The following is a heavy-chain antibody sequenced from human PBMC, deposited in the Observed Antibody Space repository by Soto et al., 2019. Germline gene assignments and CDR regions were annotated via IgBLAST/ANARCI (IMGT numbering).Heavy chain of an antibody. CDR3: ARTPRDGSTPWFDY. CDR2: INHSGST. V-gene: IGHV4-34*01. J-gene: IGHJ4*02. Sequence: PSETLSLTCAVYGGSFSGYYWSWIRQPPGKGLEWIGEINHSGSTNYNPSLKSRVTISVDTSKNQFSLKLSSVTAADTAVYYCARTPRDGSTPWFDYWGQGTLVTVSS. CDR1: GGSFSGYY. D-gene: IGHD5-12*01.